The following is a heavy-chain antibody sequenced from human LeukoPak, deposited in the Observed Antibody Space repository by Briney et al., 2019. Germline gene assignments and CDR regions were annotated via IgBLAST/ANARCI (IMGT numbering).Heavy chain of an antibody. Sequence: SETLSLTCSVSGGSIKNFCWSWIRQPPGRGLEWVGFIYISGHTNSHPSVKSRVTISVDPSTNQVSLRLTSVTAADTAVYYCARHVGEDCSGGDCYSNPIYYYYGMDVWGQGTTVTVSS. J-gene: IGHJ6*02. CDR1: GGSIKNFC. CDR2: IYISGHT. D-gene: IGHD2-21*01. V-gene: IGHV4-59*08. CDR3: ARHVGEDCSGGDCYSNPIYYYYGMDV.